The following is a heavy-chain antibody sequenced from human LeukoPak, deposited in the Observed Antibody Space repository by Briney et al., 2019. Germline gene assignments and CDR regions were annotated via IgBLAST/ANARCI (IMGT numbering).Heavy chain of an antibody. Sequence: GGSLRLSCAASGFTFDDYAMHWVRQATGKGLEWVSLISWDGGSTYYADSVKGRFTISRDNSKNSLYLQMNSLRAEDTALYYCARGVVIDYFDYWGQGTLVTVSS. CDR3: ARGVVIDYFDY. J-gene: IGHJ4*02. V-gene: IGHV3-43D*04. CDR1: GFTFDDYA. CDR2: ISWDGGST. D-gene: IGHD3-3*01.